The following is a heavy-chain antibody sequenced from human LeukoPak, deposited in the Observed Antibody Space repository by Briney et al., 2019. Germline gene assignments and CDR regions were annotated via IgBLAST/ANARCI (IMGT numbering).Heavy chain of an antibody. CDR1: GYTFTSYD. Sequence: GASVKVSCKASGYTFTSYDINWVRQATGQGLECMGWMNPNSGNTGYAQKFQGRVTITRNTSISTAYMELSSLRSEDTAVYYCASRYCSGGSCYSFDYWGQGTLVTVSS. CDR2: MNPNSGNT. V-gene: IGHV1-8*03. D-gene: IGHD2-15*01. CDR3: ASRYCSGGSCYSFDY. J-gene: IGHJ4*02.